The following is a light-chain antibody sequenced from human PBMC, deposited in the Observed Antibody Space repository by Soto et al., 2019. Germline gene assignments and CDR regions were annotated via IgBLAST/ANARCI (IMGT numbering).Light chain of an antibody. CDR3: QHRSSWPFT. CDR2: DVS. Sequence: EIVLTQSPATLSLSPGERATLSCRASETVNSYLAWYQQKPGQAPRLLIYDVSKRATGIPARFSGSGSGTDFTLAIRSLEPDDFAVYYCQHRSSWPFTFGPGTKVEIK. CDR1: ETVNSY. V-gene: IGKV3-11*01. J-gene: IGKJ3*01.